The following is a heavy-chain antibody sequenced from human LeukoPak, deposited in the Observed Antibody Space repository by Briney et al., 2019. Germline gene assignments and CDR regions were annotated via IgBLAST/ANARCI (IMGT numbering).Heavy chain of an antibody. J-gene: IGHJ4*02. CDR1: GGTFSSYA. CDR3: ARVSDYDILTGSPYYFDY. CDR2: IIPIFGTA. V-gene: IGHV1-69*05. D-gene: IGHD3-9*01. Sequence: SVKVSCKASGGTFSSYAISWVRQAPGQGLEWMGGIIPIFGTANYAQKFQGRVTITTDESTSTAYMELRSLRSDDTAVYYCARVSDYDILTGSPYYFDYWGQGTLVTVSS.